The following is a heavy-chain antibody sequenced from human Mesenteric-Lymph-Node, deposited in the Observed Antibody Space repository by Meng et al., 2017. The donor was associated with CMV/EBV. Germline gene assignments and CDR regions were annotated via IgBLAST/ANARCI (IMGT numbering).Heavy chain of an antibody. CDR3: ASFHPGPYYYYYGMDV. D-gene: IGHD2/OR15-2a*01. Sequence: ESLKISCAASGFTFSSYSMNWVRQAPGKGLEWVSYISSSSSTIYYADSVKGRFTISRDNAKNSLYLQMNSLRAEDTAVYYCASFHPGPYYYYYGMDVWGQGTTVTVSS. V-gene: IGHV3-48*04. CDR1: GFTFSSYS. CDR2: ISSSSSTI. J-gene: IGHJ6*02.